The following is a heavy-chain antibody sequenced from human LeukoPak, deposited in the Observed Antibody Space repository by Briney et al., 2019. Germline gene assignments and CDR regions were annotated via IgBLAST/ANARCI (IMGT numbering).Heavy chain of an antibody. J-gene: IGHJ4*02. V-gene: IGHV3-33*01. Sequence: GGSLRLSCAASGFTFSSYGMHWVRQAPGTGLEWVAVIWYDGSNKYYADSVKGRFTISRDNSKNTLYLQMNSLRAEDTAVYYCARDTRAEFDYWGQGTLVTVSS. CDR1: GFTFSSYG. CDR3: ARDTRAEFDY. CDR2: IWYDGSNK.